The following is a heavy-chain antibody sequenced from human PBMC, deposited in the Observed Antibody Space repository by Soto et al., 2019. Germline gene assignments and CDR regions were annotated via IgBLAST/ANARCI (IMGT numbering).Heavy chain of an antibody. CDR3: AKDLRKYSSGWYYFDY. Sequence: PGGSLRLSCAASGFTFSSYAMSWVRQAPGKGLEWVSAISSSRGNTYYADSVKGRFTISRDNAKNSLYLQMNSLSAEDTAVYYCAKDLRKYSSGWYYFDYWGQGTLVTVSS. J-gene: IGHJ4*02. V-gene: IGHV3-23*01. D-gene: IGHD6-19*01. CDR1: GFTFSSYA. CDR2: ISSSRGNT.